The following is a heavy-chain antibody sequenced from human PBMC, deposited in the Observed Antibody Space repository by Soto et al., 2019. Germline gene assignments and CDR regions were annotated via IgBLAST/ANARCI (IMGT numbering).Heavy chain of an antibody. D-gene: IGHD2-2*01. Sequence: PGGSLRLSCAASGFTFSSYAMHWVRQAPGKGLEWVAVISYDGSNKYYADSGKGRFTISRDNSKNTLYLQMNSLRAEDTAVYYCARALYWDIVVVPAAIIGDGMDVWGQGTTVTVS. CDR2: ISYDGSNK. V-gene: IGHV3-30-3*01. CDR3: ARALYWDIVVVPAAIIGDGMDV. J-gene: IGHJ6*02. CDR1: GFTFSSYA.